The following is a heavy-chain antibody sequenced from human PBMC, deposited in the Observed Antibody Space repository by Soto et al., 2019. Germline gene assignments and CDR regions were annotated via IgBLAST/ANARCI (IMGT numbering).Heavy chain of an antibody. CDR1: GDSVSSNGDG. CDR3: ARVHCSAGTCLDGLDF. V-gene: IGHV6-1*01. Sequence: SQTLSLTCVISGDSVSSNGDGWNWIRQSPSRGLQWLGRIYYRSKWFHDYAASVESRMAINPDTSRNQFSLQLNYVTPEDTAVYYCARVHCSAGTCLDGLDFWGQGTTVTVS. D-gene: IGHD2-15*01. CDR2: IYYRSKWFH. J-gene: IGHJ6*02.